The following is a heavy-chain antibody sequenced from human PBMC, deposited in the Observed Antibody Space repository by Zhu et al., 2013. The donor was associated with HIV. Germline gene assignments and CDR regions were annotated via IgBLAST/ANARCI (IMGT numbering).Heavy chain of an antibody. CDR3: AKVPHRQQLGNWFDP. D-gene: IGHD6-13*01. V-gene: IGHV1-2*02. CDR2: INPNSGGT. J-gene: IGHJ5*02. CDR1: GYTFTGYY. Sequence: QVQLVQSGAEVKKPGASVKVSCKASGYTFTGYYMHWVRQAPGQGLEWMGWINPNSGGTNYAQKLQGRVTMARDTSISTAYMELSRLRSDDTAVYYCAKVPHRQQLGNWFDPWGQGTLVTVSS.